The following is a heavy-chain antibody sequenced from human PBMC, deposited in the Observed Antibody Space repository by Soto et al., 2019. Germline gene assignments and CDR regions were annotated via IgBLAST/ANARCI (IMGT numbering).Heavy chain of an antibody. CDR1: GFTFSSYE. V-gene: IGHV3-48*03. J-gene: IGHJ4*02. CDR3: ARDRGSSWFDY. Sequence: GGALRLSCAASGFTFSSYEVNWVRQAPGKGLEWVSYISSSGSTIYYADSVKGRFTISRDNAKNSLYLQMNSLRAEDTAVYYCARDRGSSWFDYWGQGTLVTVS. D-gene: IGHD6-13*01. CDR2: ISSSGSTI.